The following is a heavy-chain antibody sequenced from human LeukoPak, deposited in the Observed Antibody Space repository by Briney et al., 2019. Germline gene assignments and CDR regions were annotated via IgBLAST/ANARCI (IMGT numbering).Heavy chain of an antibody. CDR1: GGSFSGYY. Sequence: SETPSLTCAVYGGSFSGYYWSWIRQPPGKGLEWIGEINHSGSTNYNPSLKSRVTISVDTSKNQFSLKLSSVTAADTAVYYCARARAGIAARPFDYWGQGTLVTVSS. J-gene: IGHJ4*02. CDR3: ARARAGIAARPFDY. CDR2: INHSGST. D-gene: IGHD6-6*01. V-gene: IGHV4-34*01.